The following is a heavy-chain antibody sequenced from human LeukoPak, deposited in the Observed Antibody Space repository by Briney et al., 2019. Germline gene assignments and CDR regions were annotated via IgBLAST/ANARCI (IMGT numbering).Heavy chain of an antibody. J-gene: IGHJ4*02. CDR1: GFTVSSNY. CDR2: IQSKSDGGTT. D-gene: IGHD3-22*01. Sequence: PGGSLRLSCAASGFTVSSNYMSWVRQVPGKGLEWVGRIQSKSDGGTTEYAAPVKGRFTISRDDSENTLYLQMNSLKTEDTAVYYCTTDPYDSSGYFDYWGQGTLVTVSS. V-gene: IGHV3-15*01. CDR3: TTDPYDSSGYFDY.